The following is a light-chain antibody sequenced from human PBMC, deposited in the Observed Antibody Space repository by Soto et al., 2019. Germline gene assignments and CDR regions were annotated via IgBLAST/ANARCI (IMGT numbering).Light chain of an antibody. CDR1: QSISSN. Sequence: EIVMTQSPATLSVSPGERATLSCRASQSISSNLAWYQQRPGQAPRLLIYGASTRATGIPARFSGSGSATEFTLTISSPQSEDFAVYYCQQYNNWPPYTFGQGTKLEIK. J-gene: IGKJ2*01. V-gene: IGKV3-15*01. CDR3: QQYNNWPPYT. CDR2: GAS.